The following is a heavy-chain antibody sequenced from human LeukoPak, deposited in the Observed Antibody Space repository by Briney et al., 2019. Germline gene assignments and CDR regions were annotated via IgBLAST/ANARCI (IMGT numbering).Heavy chain of an antibody. CDR3: ARERGHLDY. CDR1: GFTVSSNY. V-gene: IGHV3-66*01. CDR2: IYSGGST. Sequence: GGSLRLSCVVSGFTVSSNYMSWFRQAPGKGLEWVSVIYSGGSTYYADSVKGRFTVSRDNSKNTLYLQMNSLRAEDTAVYYCARERGHLDYWGQGTLVTVAS. D-gene: IGHD6-25*01. J-gene: IGHJ4*02.